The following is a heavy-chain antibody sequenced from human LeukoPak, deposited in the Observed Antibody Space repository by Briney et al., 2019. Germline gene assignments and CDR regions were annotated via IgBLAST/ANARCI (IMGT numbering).Heavy chain of an antibody. CDR1: GGSFSGYY. V-gene: IGHV4-34*01. CDR2: INHSGST. CDR3: ARGPYQKYYDSSGSPVDY. Sequence: PSETLSLTCAVYGGSFSGYYWSWIRQPPGKGLEWIGEINHSGSTNYNPSLKSRVTISVDTSKNQFSLKLSSVTAEDTAVYYCARGPYQKYYDSSGSPVDYWGQGTLVTVSS. J-gene: IGHJ4*02. D-gene: IGHD3-22*01.